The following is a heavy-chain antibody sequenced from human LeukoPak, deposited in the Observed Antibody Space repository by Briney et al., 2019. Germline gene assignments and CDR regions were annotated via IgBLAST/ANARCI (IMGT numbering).Heavy chain of an antibody. CDR2: INQDGSEK. V-gene: IGHV3-7*01. J-gene: IGHJ5*02. CDR1: GFTFVSHW. D-gene: IGHD5-24*01. Sequence: GGSLRLSCVASGFTFVSHWMTWARQAPGKGLEWVANINQDGSEKYYVDSVKGRFTISRDNAKNSLYLQMNSLRAEDTAVYYCARDVATISNWFDPWGQGTLVTVSS. CDR3: ARDVATISNWFDP.